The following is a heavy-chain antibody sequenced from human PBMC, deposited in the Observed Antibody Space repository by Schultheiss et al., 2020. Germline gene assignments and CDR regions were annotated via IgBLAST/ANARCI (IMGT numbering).Heavy chain of an antibody. CDR3: ARMANLGGYSYGFFES. CDR1: GGSISNSH. CDR2: IYYRGST. J-gene: IGHJ4*02. V-gene: IGHV4-59*01. D-gene: IGHD5-18*01. Sequence: SATLSLTCSVSGGSISNSHWTWLRQPPGKGLEWIGYIYYRGSTDSNPSLKSRVTISVDSSKNQISLRLSSVTAADTAVYYCARMANLGGYSYGFFESWGQGTLVTGYS.